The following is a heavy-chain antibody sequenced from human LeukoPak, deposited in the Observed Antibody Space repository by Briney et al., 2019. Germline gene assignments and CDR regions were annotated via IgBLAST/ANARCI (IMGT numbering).Heavy chain of an antibody. CDR2: IYYSGST. V-gene: IGHV4-59*01. D-gene: IGHD5-12*01. J-gene: IGHJ6*02. CDR1: GGSISPYY. CDR3: ARGSPWLDV. Sequence: SETLSLTCTVSGGSISPYYWSWIRQPPGKGLEWIGYIYYSGSTNYNPSLKSRVTISVDTSKNQFSLKLSSVTAADTALYYCARGSPWLDVWGQGTTVTVSS.